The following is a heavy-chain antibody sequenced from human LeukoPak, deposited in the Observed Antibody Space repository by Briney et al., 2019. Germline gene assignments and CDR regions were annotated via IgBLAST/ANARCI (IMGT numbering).Heavy chain of an antibody. J-gene: IGHJ4*02. V-gene: IGHV1-2*02. CDR1: GYIFTSYY. CDR3: ARVSSNWDTYFHY. CDR2: INPNSGGT. Sequence: ASVKVSCKASGYIFTSYYMHWVRQAPGQGLEWMGWINPNSGGTNYAQKFQGRVTMTRDTSISTAYMELSGLRSDDTAVFYCARVSSNWDTYFHYWGQGSLVTVSS. D-gene: IGHD7-27*01.